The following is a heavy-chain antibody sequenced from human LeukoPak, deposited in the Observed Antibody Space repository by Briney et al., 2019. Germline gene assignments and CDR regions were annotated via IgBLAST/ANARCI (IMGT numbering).Heavy chain of an antibody. CDR1: GGSISSSNW. CDR3: ARHRFGELKYYGMDV. CDR2: IYHSGST. D-gene: IGHD3-10*01. V-gene: IGHV4-4*02. Sequence: SGTLSLTCAVSGGSISSSNWWSWVRQPPGKGLEWIGEIYHSGSTNYNPSLKSRVTISVDKSKNQFSLKLSSVTAADTAVYYCARHRFGELKYYGMDVWGQGTTVTVFS. J-gene: IGHJ6*02.